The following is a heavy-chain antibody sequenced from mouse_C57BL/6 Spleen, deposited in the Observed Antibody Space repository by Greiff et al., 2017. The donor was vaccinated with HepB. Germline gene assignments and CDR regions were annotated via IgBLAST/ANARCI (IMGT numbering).Heavy chain of an antibody. CDR2: IDPSDSYT. D-gene: IGHD2-4*01. CDR1: GYTFTSYW. Sequence: QVQLQQPGAELVMPGASVKLSCKASGYTFTSYWMHWVKQRPGQGLEWIGEIDPSDSYTNYNQKFKGKSTLTVDKSSSTAYMQLSSLTSEDSAVYYCARLGLRFYYAMDDWGQGTSVTVSS. CDR3: ARLGLRFYYAMDD. J-gene: IGHJ4*01. V-gene: IGHV1-69*01.